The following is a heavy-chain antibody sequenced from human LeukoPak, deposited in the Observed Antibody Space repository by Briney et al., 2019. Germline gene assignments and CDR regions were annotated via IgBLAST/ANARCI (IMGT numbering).Heavy chain of an antibody. CDR1: GGSISSSSNY. Sequence: AETLCLTCTVSGGSISSSSNYWGRIRQSPGKGLEWIGRIYYSGSTYYSPSLKSRVTISVDTSNNQFSLKLSSVTAADTAVYYCARGYYDVLTGHPKNFDYWGQGTLVADPS. J-gene: IGHJ4*02. CDR3: ARGYYDVLTGHPKNFDY. V-gene: IGHV4-39*01. CDR2: IYYSGST. D-gene: IGHD3-9*01.